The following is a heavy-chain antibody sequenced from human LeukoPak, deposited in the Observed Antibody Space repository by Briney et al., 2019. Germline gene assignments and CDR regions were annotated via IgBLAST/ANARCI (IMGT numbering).Heavy chain of an antibody. CDR3: ARGSLKYSSSWYVFNY. CDR1: GGTFISYA. CDR2: IIPIFGTA. J-gene: IGHJ4*02. Sequence: SVKVSCKASGGTFISYAISWVRQAPGQGLEWMGGIIPIFGTANYTQKFQGRVTITTDESTSTAYMELSSLRSEDTAVYYCARGSLKYSSSWYVFNYWGQGTLVTVSS. V-gene: IGHV1-69*05. D-gene: IGHD6-13*01.